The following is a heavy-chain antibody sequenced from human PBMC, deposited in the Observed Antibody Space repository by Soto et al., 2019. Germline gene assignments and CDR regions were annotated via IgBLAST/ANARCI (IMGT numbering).Heavy chain of an antibody. CDR3: ARDVITMVRGVIISDAFDI. V-gene: IGHV1-24*01. J-gene: IGHJ3*02. D-gene: IGHD3-10*01. CDR2: FDPEDGET. Sequence: ASVKVSCKVSGYTLTELSMHWVRQAPGKGLEWMGGFDPEDGETNYAQKLQGRVTMTTDTSTSTAYMELRSLRSDDTAVYYCARDVITMVRGVIISDAFDIWGQGTMVTVSS. CDR1: GYTLTELS.